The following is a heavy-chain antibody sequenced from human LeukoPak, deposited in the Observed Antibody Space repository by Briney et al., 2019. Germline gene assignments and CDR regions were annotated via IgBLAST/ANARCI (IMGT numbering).Heavy chain of an antibody. Sequence: ASVKVSCKASGDTFSNYAVTWVRQAPGQGLEWMGGIIPILATTNYAQKFQGKVTITADDSTSTAFMGVNSLRSEDTAVYYCAREDFLEWPSGVYDVWGHGTMVTVSS. D-gene: IGHD3-3*01. CDR2: IIPILATT. CDR1: GDTFSNYA. V-gene: IGHV1-69*13. CDR3: AREDFLEWPSGVYDV. J-gene: IGHJ3*01.